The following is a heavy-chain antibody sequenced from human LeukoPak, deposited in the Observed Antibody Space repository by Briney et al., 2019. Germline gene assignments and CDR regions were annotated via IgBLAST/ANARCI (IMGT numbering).Heavy chain of an antibody. CDR3: ARGHCSGGGCSFDY. CDR2: INWNGGST. CDR1: GFTFDDYG. D-gene: IGHD2-15*01. J-gene: IGHJ4*02. V-gene: IGHV3-20*04. Sequence: PGGSLRLSCAASGFTFDDYGMSWVRQAPGKGLEWVSGINWNGGSTGYADSVKGRFTISRDNAKNSLYLQMNSLRAEDTALYYCARGHCSGGGCSFDYWGQGTLVTVSS.